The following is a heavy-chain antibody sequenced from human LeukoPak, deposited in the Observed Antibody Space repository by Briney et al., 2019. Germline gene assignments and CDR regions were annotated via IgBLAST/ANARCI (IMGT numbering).Heavy chain of an antibody. J-gene: IGHJ3*02. D-gene: IGHD3-10*01. CDR2: INPNNDFK. V-gene: IGHV1-18*01. CDR3: ARDVPRLLWFGELYGPDAFDI. Sequence: ASVKVSCKTSGYTFTSYGISWVRQAPGQGLEWMGWINPNNDFKNYAQKVQGRVTMTTDTSTSTAYMGLRSLRSDDTAVYYCARDVPRLLWFGELYGPDAFDIWGQGTMVTVSS. CDR1: GYTFTSYG.